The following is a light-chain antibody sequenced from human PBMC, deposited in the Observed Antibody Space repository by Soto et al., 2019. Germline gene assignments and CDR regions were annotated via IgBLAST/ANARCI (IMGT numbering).Light chain of an antibody. J-gene: IGLJ1*01. Sequence: QSVLAQAASVSGSPGQSITICCTGTHNDVGHENFVSWYQQHPGKAPKLMIYDVSCRASWVSNRFSGSKSGITASLTISGLQAEDEADYYCNSFTTRSTYVFGTGTKVTVL. CDR2: DVS. V-gene: IGLV2-14*03. CDR3: NSFTTRSTYV. CDR1: HNDVGHENF.